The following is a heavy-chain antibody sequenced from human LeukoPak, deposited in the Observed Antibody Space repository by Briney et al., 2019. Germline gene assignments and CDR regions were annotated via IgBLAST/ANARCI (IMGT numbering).Heavy chain of an antibody. J-gene: IGHJ4*02. CDR1: GYTFSDYG. D-gene: IGHD5-12*01. CDR2: ILHDPSKK. CDR3: AKPLSSSGYDLGPQY. Sequence: PGGSLRLSCTASGYTFSDYGIHWVRQAPGKGLEWVAIILHDPSKKYFADSVKGRFTISRDNPRNTVYLQMNSLRPEDTAFYYCAKPLSSSGYDLGPQYWGQGTLVTVSS. V-gene: IGHV3-30*18.